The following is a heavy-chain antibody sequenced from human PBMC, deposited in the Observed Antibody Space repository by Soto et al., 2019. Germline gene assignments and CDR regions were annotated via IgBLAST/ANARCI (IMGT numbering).Heavy chain of an antibody. Sequence: QVHLVQSGAEVKKPGASVKVSCKASGYTLTRYGITWVRQAPGQGLEWMGSISAYNANTNYAQKLQGRLTMTTDTSTCTAYMELRSLTSDDTAVYYCAREVFRYFDLWGRGTLVSVSS. V-gene: IGHV1-18*01. J-gene: IGHJ2*01. CDR1: GYTLTRYG. D-gene: IGHD1-20*01. CDR2: ISAYNANT. CDR3: AREVFRYFDL.